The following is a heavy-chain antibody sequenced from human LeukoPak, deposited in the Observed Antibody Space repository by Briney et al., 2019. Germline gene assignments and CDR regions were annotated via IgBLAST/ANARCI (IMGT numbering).Heavy chain of an antibody. D-gene: IGHD6-13*01. CDR2: ISWNSGSI. V-gene: IGHV3-9*01. CDR1: GFTFDDYA. Sequence: GGSLRLSCAASGFTFDDYAMHWVRQAPGKGLEWVSGISWNSGSIGYADSVKGRFTISRDNAKNSLYLQMNSLRAEDTALYYCARDRIIAAAGTRGSDFWGQGTLVTVSS. CDR3: ARDRIIAAAGTRGSDF. J-gene: IGHJ4*02.